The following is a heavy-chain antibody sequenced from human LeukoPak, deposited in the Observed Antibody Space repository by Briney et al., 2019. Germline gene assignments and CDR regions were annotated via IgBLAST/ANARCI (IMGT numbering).Heavy chain of an antibody. CDR2: ISGSGGSP. CDR1: GFTFSSYA. J-gene: IGHJ4*02. V-gene: IGHV3-23*01. D-gene: IGHD3-10*01. CDR3: AKDRGGPLYTDY. Sequence: PGGSLRLSCAASGFTFSSYAMSWVRQAPGKGLEWVSAISGSGGSPYYADAVKGQFAIPRDNSKNTLYLQMNSLRAEDTAVYYCAKDRGGPLYTDYWGQGTLVTVSS.